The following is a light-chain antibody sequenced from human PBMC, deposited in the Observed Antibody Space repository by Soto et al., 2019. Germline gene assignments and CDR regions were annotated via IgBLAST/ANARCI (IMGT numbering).Light chain of an antibody. J-gene: IGLJ1*01. CDR1: SNDVGGYNF. CDR2: EVT. CDR3: SSYTSTGTPV. V-gene: IGLV2-14*01. Sequence: SVLTQPASVSGSLGQSITMSCTGTSNDVGGYNFVSWYQQHPDKAPKLLIYEVTNRPSGVSNRFSGSKSGNTASLTISGLQAEDEADYYCSSYTSTGTPVFXTGTKVTVL.